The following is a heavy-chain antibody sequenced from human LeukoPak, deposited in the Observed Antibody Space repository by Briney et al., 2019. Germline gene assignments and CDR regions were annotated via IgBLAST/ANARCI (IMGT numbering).Heavy chain of an antibody. J-gene: IGHJ4*02. V-gene: IGHV1-46*01. D-gene: IGHD3-10*01. CDR1: GYTFTNYY. CDR2: IHPSAGST. CDR3: ARDGRATMGLGFDY. Sequence: ASVKVSCKASGYTFTNYYMHWVRPAPGQGLEWMGIIHPSAGSTSYAQKFHGRVTMTRDTSTGTVYMDLSSLRSEDTAVYYCARDGRATMGLGFDYWGQGTLVTVSS.